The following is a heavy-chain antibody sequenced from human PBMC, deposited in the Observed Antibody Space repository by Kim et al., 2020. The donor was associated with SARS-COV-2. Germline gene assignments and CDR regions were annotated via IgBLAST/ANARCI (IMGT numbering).Heavy chain of an antibody. V-gene: IGHV3-48*02. CDR2: ICSTGSII. J-gene: IGHJ4*02. Sequence: GGSLRLSCAASGFTFSSYAMTWVRQAPGKGLEWVSFICSTGSIIYYADSVEGRFTISRDNAKNSVSLQMNSLRDEDTAMYYCASRGYYIDFWGQGTLVTVSS. CDR1: GFTFSSYA. D-gene: IGHD6-13*01. CDR3: ASRGYYIDF.